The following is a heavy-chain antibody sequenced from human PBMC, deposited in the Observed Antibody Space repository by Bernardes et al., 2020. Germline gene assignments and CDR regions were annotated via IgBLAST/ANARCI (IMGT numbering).Heavy chain of an antibody. D-gene: IGHD3-10*01. V-gene: IGHV3-23*01. CDR3: AISYYGSGSIRGH. CDR2: ISGSGGST. Sequence: GGSLSLSCAASGFTFSSYAMSWVRQAPGKGLEWVSAISGSGGSTYYADSVKGRFTISRDNSKNTLYLQMNSLRAEDTAVYYCAISYYGSGSIRGHWGQGTLVTVSS. CDR1: GFTFSSYA. J-gene: IGHJ4*02.